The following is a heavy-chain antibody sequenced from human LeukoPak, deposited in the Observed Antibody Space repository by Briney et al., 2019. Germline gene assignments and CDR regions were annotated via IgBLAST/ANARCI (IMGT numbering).Heavy chain of an antibody. CDR3: ARLPPRIGMVRGVRYYYYMDV. J-gene: IGHJ6*03. V-gene: IGHV3-20*04. D-gene: IGHD3-10*01. CDR2: INWNGGST. CDR1: GFTFDDYG. Sequence: GGSLRLSCAASGFTFDDYGMSWVRHAPGKGLEWVSGINWNGGSTGYADSVKGRFTISRDNAKNSLYLQMNSLRAEDTALYYCARLPPRIGMVRGVRYYYYMDVWGKGTTVTVSS.